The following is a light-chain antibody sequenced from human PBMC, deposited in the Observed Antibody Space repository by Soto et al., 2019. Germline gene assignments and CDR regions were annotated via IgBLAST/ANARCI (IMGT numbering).Light chain of an antibody. J-gene: IGLJ1*01. V-gene: IGLV1-44*01. Sequence: QLVLTQPPSASETPGQRVTISCSGSSSNIGINTVDWFQQLPGTAPKLLIYNNNQRPSGVPDRFSGSKSGTSASLAISGLQSEDESDYYCAAWDDSLNGYVFGTGTKGTVL. CDR3: AAWDDSLNGYV. CDR1: SSNIGINT. CDR2: NNN.